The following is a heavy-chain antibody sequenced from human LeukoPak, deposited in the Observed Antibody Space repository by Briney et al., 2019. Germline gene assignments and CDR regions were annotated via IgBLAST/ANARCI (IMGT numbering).Heavy chain of an antibody. J-gene: IGHJ4*02. CDR2: IYYSGST. Sequence: SETLSLTRTVSGGSISSSSYYWVWIRQPPGKGLEWIGSIYYSGSTYYNPSLKSRVTISIDMSKSQFSLKLSSVTAADTAVYYCASQLVAGTTLYYFDYWGQGTLVTVSS. V-gene: IGHV4-39*07. D-gene: IGHD6-19*01. CDR3: ASQLVAGTTLYYFDY. CDR1: GGSISSSSYY.